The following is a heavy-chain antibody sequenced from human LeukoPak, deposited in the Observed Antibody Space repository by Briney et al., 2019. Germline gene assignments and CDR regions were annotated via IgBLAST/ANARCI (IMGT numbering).Heavy chain of an antibody. D-gene: IGHD3-22*01. V-gene: IGHV1-18*01. CDR2: ICAYNGNT. CDR1: GYTFTSYG. J-gene: IGHJ4*02. CDR3: ARVSYYGTSGSYYAGGY. Sequence: VASVKVSCKASGYTFTSYGISWVRQAPGQGLEWMGWICAYNGNTNYAQKFQGRVTMTTDTSTSTAYMELRSLRSDDTAVYYCARVSYYGTSGSYYAGGYWGQGTLVTVSS.